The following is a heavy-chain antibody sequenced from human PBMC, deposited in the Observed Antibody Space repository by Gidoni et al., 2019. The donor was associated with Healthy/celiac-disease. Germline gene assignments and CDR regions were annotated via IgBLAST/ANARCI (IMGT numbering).Heavy chain of an antibody. CDR1: GFTFSSYA. CDR2: ISHDGSNK. J-gene: IGHJ3*02. Sequence: QVQLVESGGGVVQPGRSLRLSCAASGFTFSSYAMHWVRQAPGKGLEWVAVISHDGSNKYYADSVKGRFTISRDNSKNTLYLQMNSLRAEDTAVYYCARGLVGATYDAFDIWGQGTMVTVSS. V-gene: IGHV3-30-3*01. CDR3: ARGLVGATYDAFDI. D-gene: IGHD1-26*01.